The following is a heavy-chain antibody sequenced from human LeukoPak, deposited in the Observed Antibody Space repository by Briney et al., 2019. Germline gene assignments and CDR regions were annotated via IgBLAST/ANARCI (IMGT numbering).Heavy chain of an antibody. J-gene: IGHJ6*02. CDR2: ISSSSSYI. CDR1: GFTFSSYS. D-gene: IGHD6-13*01. CDR3: ARDRGQQLVRGYYYYGMDV. V-gene: IGHV3-21*01. Sequence: AGGSLRLSCAASGFTFSSYSMNWVRQGPGKGLEWVSSISSSSSYIYYADSVKGRFTMSRDNAKNSLYLQMNSLRAEDTAVYYCARDRGQQLVRGYYYYGMDVWGQGTTVTVSS.